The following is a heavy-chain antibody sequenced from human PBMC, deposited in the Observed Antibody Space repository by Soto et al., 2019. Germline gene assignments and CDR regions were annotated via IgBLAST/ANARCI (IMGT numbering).Heavy chain of an antibody. J-gene: IGHJ4*02. CDR2: ISYDGSNK. Sequence: SLRLSCAASGFTFSSYGMHWVRQAPGKGLEWVAVISYDGSNKYYAGSVKGRFTISRDNSKNTLYLQMNSLRAEDTAVYYCAKEYSSGWCPDYWGQGTLVTVSS. V-gene: IGHV3-30*18. CDR1: GFTFSSYG. CDR3: AKEYSSGWCPDY. D-gene: IGHD6-19*01.